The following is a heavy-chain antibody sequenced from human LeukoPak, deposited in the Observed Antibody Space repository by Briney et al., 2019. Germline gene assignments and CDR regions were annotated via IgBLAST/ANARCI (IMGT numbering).Heavy chain of an antibody. CDR2: ISGSGGST. D-gene: IGHD4-23*01. CDR3: AKWGTGNSYFDY. J-gene: IGHJ4*02. Sequence: GGSLRLSCAASGFTFSSYAMSWVRQAPGKGLEWVSAISGSGGSTYYADSVKGRFTISSDNSKNTLYLQMNSLRAEDTAVYYCAKWGTGNSYFDYWGQGTLVTVSS. CDR1: GFTFSSYA. V-gene: IGHV3-23*01.